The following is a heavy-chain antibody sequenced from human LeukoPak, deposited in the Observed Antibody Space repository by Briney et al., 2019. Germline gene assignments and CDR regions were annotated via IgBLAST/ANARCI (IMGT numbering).Heavy chain of an antibody. CDR2: ISGSGGST. Sequence: GGSLRLSCGASGFPFSSYAMSWVRQAPGKGLEWVSAISGSGGSTYYAASVKGRFTISRENSKNTLYLQMNSLRAEETDVYYCATSDTAMVTTFDYWGQGTLVTVSS. CDR1: GFPFSSYA. J-gene: IGHJ4*02. D-gene: IGHD5-18*01. V-gene: IGHV3-23*01. CDR3: ATSDTAMVTTFDY.